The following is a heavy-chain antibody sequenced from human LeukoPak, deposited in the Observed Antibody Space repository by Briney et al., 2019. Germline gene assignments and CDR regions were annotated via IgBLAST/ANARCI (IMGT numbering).Heavy chain of an antibody. V-gene: IGHV4-39*07. J-gene: IGHJ3*02. D-gene: IGHD2-15*01. CDR3: ARASPGYCSGGSCYSPFDI. CDR1: GGSISSSSYY. CDR2: IYYSGST. Sequence: SETLSLTCTVSGGSISSSSYYWGWIRQPPGKGLEWIGSIYYSGSTYYNPSLKSRVTISVDTSKNQFSLKLSSVTAADTAVYYCARASPGYCSGGSCYSPFDIWGQGTMVTVSS.